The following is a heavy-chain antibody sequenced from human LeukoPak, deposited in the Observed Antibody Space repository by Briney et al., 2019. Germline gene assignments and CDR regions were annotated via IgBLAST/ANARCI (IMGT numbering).Heavy chain of an antibody. CDR2: MNTNSTGT. D-gene: IGHD3-9*01. V-gene: IGHV1-8*02. Sequence: DSVKVSCTASGYTFTSYDITWVRQATGQGLEWMGWMNTNSTGTGYAPKFQGRVTITRNTTINTAYMERSSLRSEDTAIYYCARGRGRFFDWPSLVYWGQG. CDR3: ARGRGRFFDWPSLVY. J-gene: IGHJ4*02. CDR1: GYTFTSYD.